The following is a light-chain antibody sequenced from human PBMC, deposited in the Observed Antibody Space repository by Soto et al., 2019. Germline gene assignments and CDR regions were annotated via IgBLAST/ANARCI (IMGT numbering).Light chain of an antibody. CDR3: SSYTTSITPVV. J-gene: IGLJ2*01. CDR1: SSDVGGYNF. CDR2: EVT. V-gene: IGLV2-14*01. Sequence: QSVLTQPPSASGSPGQSVTISCTGTSSDVGGYNFVSWYQQHPGKAPKLLISEVTNRPSGVSNRFSGSKSGNTASLTISGLQAEDEADYYCSSYTTSITPVVFGGGTQLTVL.